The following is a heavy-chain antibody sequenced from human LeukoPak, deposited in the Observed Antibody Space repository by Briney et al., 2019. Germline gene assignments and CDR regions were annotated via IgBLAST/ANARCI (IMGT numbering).Heavy chain of an antibody. CDR1: GFTFSSYA. J-gene: IGHJ6*02. CDR3: ATGGLEWFWGLYLPTYYYGMDV. CDR2: ISYDGSNK. V-gene: IGHV3-30*01. Sequence: QSGGSLRLSCAASGFTFSSYAMHWVRQAPGKGLEWVSVISYDGSNKYYADSVKGRFTIYRDNSKNTLYLQMNRLRAEDTAGYYCATGGLEWFWGLYLPTYYYGMDVWGQGTTVTVS. D-gene: IGHD3-3*01.